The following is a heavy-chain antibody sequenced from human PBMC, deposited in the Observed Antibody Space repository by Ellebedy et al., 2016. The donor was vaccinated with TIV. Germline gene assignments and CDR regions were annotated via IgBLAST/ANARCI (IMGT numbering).Heavy chain of an antibody. CDR2: VYYSGRT. CDR3: ARGYGTGRYGMDV. CDR1: GDSVSSDSYY. D-gene: IGHD3-10*01. V-gene: IGHV4-61*01. J-gene: IGHJ6*02. Sequence: PSETLSLTCTVSGDSVSSDSYYWSWFRQPPGKGLEWIGYVYYSGRTKYNPSLQSRVTISEERSKNQFSLKLTSVTAADTAVYYCARGYGTGRYGMDVWGQGTTVTVSS.